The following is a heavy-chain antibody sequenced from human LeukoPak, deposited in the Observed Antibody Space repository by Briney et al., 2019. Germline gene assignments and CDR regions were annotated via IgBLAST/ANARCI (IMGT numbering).Heavy chain of an antibody. CDR3: AKRSGVYSDNSGVFDY. V-gene: IGHV3-23*01. D-gene: IGHD4-11*01. CDR1: GFTFSSFA. CDR2: ISGSGISR. Sequence: GGSLRLSCAASGFTFSSFAMNWVRQAPGKGLEWVSGISGSGISRGYADSVKGRFTISRDNSKNTVLLQMDSLRAEGTAIYYCAKRSGVYSDNSGVFDYWGQGSLVTVSS. J-gene: IGHJ4*02.